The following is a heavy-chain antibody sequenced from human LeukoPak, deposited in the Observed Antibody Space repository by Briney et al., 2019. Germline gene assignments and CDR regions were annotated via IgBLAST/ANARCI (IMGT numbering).Heavy chain of an antibody. CDR3: AREPNWKYYFDY. J-gene: IGHJ4*02. V-gene: IGHV3-21*01. CDR2: ISSSSSYI. Sequence: PGGSLRLSCAASGFIVSSNYMSWVRQAPGKGLEWVSSISSSSSYIYYADSVKGRFTISRDNAKNSLYLQMNSLRAEDTAVYYCAREPNWKYYFDYWGQGTLVTVSS. CDR1: GFIVSSNY. D-gene: IGHD1-1*01.